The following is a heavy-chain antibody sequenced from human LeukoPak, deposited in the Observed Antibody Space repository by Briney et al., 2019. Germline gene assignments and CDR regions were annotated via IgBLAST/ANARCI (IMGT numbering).Heavy chain of an antibody. J-gene: IGHJ4*02. Sequence: RRASVKVSCKASGGTFSSYAISWVRQAPGQGLEWMGRIIPILGIANYAQKFQGRVTITADKSTSTAYMELSSLRSEDTAVYYCARHGYCSSTSCYGYWGQGTLVTVSS. D-gene: IGHD2-2*03. CDR1: GGTFSSYA. CDR2: IIPILGIA. CDR3: ARHGYCSSTSCYGY. V-gene: IGHV1-69*04.